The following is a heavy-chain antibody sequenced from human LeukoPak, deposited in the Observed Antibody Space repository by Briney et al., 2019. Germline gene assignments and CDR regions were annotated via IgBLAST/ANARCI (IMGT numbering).Heavy chain of an antibody. CDR2: INHSGST. CDR1: GGSFSGYY. J-gene: IGHJ2*01. D-gene: IGHD3-3*01. Sequence: SETLSLTCAVYGGSFSGYYWSWIRQPPGKGLEWIGEINHSGSTNYNPSLKSRVTISVDTSKNQFSLKLSSVTAADTAVYYCARDSVEGDFWSGYYNGKNYWYFDLWGRGTLVTVSS. CDR3: ARDSVEGDFWSGYYNGKNYWYFDL. V-gene: IGHV4-34*01.